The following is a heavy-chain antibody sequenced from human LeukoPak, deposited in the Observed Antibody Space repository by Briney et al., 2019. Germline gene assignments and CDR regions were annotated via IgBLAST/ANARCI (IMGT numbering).Heavy chain of an antibody. Sequence: PGGSLRLSCAASGFTFSSYAMSWVRQAPGKGLDWVSAISGSGGSTYYADSVKGRFTISRDNSKNTLYLQMNSLRAEDTAVYYCAKRVLLWFGELSGGLDYWGQGTLVTVSS. J-gene: IGHJ4*02. V-gene: IGHV3-23*01. CDR2: ISGSGGST. D-gene: IGHD3-10*01. CDR1: GFTFSSYA. CDR3: AKRVLLWFGELSGGLDY.